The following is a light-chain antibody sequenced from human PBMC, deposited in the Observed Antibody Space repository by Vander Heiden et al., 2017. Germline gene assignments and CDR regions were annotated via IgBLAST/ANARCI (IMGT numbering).Light chain of an antibody. CDR3: STWDTSLSAVV. J-gene: IGLJ3*02. CDR1: SYNKGNNY. V-gene: IGLV1-51*01. Sequence: QPASTHPPPVPAAPGQKVAISCSGSSYNKGNNYVSWYQQFQGTTPKLLISDNNKRPSGTPDRFSGSKSGKSATLGITGLQTGDEADYYCSTWDTSLSAVVFGGGTKVNVL. CDR2: DNN.